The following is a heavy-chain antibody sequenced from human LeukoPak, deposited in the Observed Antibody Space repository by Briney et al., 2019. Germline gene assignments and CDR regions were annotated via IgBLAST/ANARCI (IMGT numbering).Heavy chain of an antibody. CDR3: ARRTDIVVVPAAAYYFDY. J-gene: IGHJ4*02. D-gene: IGHD2-2*01. CDR1: GGSFSGYY. V-gene: IGHV4-34*01. CDR2: INHSEST. Sequence: SETLSLTCAVYGGSFSGYYWSWIRQPPGKGLEWIGEINHSESTNYNPSLKSRVTISVDTSKNQFSLKLSSVTAADTAVYYCARRTDIVVVPAAAYYFDYWGQGTLVTVSS.